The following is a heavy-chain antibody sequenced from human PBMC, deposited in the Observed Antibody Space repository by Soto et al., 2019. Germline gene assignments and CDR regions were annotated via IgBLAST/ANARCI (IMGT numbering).Heavy chain of an antibody. J-gene: IGHJ4*02. Sequence: QVQLVQSGAEVRKPGSSVKVSCKASGGTFSRHAISWVRQAPGQGLEWMGGIIPIFGTANHAQKFQGRVTIIADESTSIVYMELSSLRSEDTAMYYCAIGLGYDNNDYYYEYWGQGTLVIVSS. V-gene: IGHV1-69*01. CDR3: AIGLGYDNNDYYYEY. D-gene: IGHD3-9*01. CDR2: IIPIFGTA. CDR1: GGTFSRHA.